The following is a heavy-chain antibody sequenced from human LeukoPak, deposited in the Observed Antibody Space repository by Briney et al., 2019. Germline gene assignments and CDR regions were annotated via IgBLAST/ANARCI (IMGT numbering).Heavy chain of an antibody. J-gene: IGHJ3*02. CDR3: AREGYSYGYYAFDI. CDR2: INTNTGNP. Sequence: ASVKVSCKASGYTFTSYAMNWVRQAPGQGLEWMGWINTNTGNPTYAQGFTGRFVFSLDTSVSTAYLQISSLKAEDTAVYYCAREGYSYGYYAFDIWGQGTMVTVSS. CDR1: GYTFTSYA. D-gene: IGHD5-18*01. V-gene: IGHV7-4-1*02.